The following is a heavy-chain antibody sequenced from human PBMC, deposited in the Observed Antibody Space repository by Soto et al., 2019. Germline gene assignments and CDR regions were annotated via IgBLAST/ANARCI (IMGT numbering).Heavy chain of an antibody. Sequence: GGSLRLSCAASGFTFSSYWMSWVRQAPGKGLEWVANIKQDGSEKYYVDSVKGRFTISRDNAKNSLYLQMNSLRAEDTAVYYCARYPVDGYTVYYYYGMDVWGQGTTVTVSS. J-gene: IGHJ6*02. CDR1: GFTFSSYW. D-gene: IGHD5-18*01. CDR2: IKQDGSEK. V-gene: IGHV3-7*01. CDR3: ARYPVDGYTVYYYYGMDV.